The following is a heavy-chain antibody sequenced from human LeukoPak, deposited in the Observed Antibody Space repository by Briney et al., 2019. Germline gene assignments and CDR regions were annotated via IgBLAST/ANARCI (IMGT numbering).Heavy chain of an antibody. V-gene: IGHV3-21*01. Sequence: PGGSLRLSCAASGFTFSSYSMNWVRQAPGKGLEWVSSISSSSYIYYADSVKGRFTISRDNAKNSLYLQMTSLRAEDTAVYYCASWDTMIVVVIKDAFDIWGQGTMVTVSS. J-gene: IGHJ3*02. CDR1: GFTFSSYS. CDR3: ASWDTMIVVVIKDAFDI. D-gene: IGHD3-22*01. CDR2: ISSSSYI.